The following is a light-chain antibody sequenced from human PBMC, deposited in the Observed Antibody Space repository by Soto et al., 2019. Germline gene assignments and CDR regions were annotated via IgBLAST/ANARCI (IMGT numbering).Light chain of an antibody. V-gene: IGLV1-40*01. Sequence: QSVLTQPPSVSGAPGQRVTISCTGSSSNIGTVHRVQWYQQLPGAAPKLLIYDNNDRPLGVPDRFSGSQSGTSASLAITGLQAEDEADYYCQSYDTTLSAVVFGGGTKLTVL. CDR2: DNN. J-gene: IGLJ2*01. CDR1: SSNIGTVHR. CDR3: QSYDTTLSAVV.